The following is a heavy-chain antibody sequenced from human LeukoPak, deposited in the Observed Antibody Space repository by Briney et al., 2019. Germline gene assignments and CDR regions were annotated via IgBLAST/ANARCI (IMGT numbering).Heavy chain of an antibody. CDR2: INHSGST. Sequence: SETLSLTCAVSGGSISSGGYSWSWIRQPPGKGLEWIGEINHSGSTNYNPSLKSRVTISVDTSKNQFSLKLSSVTAADTAVYYCARGRVYCSSTSCSRSFDYWGQGTLVTVSS. J-gene: IGHJ4*02. D-gene: IGHD2-2*01. CDR3: ARGRVYCSSTSCSRSFDY. V-gene: IGHV4-34*01. CDR1: GGSISSGGYS.